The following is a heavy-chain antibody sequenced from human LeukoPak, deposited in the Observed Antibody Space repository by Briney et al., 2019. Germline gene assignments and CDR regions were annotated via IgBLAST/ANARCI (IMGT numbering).Heavy chain of an antibody. CDR2: IYYSGST. V-gene: IGHV4-59*01. D-gene: IGHD3-22*01. CDR1: GGSISSYY. J-gene: IGHJ4*02. Sequence: PSETLSLTCTVSGGSISSYYWSWIRQPPGKGLEWIGYIYYSGSTNYNPSLKSRVTISVDTSKNQFSLKLSSVTAADTAVYYCAGASYDSSGVHWGQGTLVTVSS. CDR3: AGASYDSSGVH.